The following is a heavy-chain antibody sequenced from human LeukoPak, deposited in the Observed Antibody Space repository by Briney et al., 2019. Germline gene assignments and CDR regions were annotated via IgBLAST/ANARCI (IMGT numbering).Heavy chain of an antibody. Sequence: PGGSLRLSCATSGFSFTDYPMNCFRQAPGKGLEWISNIRTTAEGAKYAYYADSVKGRVTISRDDGKNTLYLHMNSLRDDDTAVYYCATDQRYAFDYWGQGILVTVSS. J-gene: IGHJ4*02. CDR3: ATDQRYAFDY. V-gene: IGHV3-48*02. CDR2: IRTTAEGAKYA. D-gene: IGHD3-9*01. CDR1: GFSFTDYP.